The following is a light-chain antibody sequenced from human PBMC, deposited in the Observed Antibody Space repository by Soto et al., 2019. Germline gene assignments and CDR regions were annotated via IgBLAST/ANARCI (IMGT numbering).Light chain of an antibody. CDR2: GAS. CDR1: QSVSSNS. CDR3: QQCDTSRTWT. Sequence: EIVLTQSPGTLSLSPGERATLSCRASQSVSSNSLAWYQQKPGQAPRLLIYGASSRASGIPDRFSGSGSGTDFTLTISRLEPEDFAVYYCQQCDTSRTWTFXQGTKVDIK. J-gene: IGKJ1*01. V-gene: IGKV3-20*01.